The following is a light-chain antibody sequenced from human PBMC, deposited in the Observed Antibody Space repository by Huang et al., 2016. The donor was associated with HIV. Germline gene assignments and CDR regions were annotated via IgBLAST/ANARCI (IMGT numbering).Light chain of an antibody. J-gene: IGKJ2*01. Sequence: DIQMTQSPFFLYASFGDRVTFTCRAIQSISSYLNWYQQKPGKAPELLIYAASNLQSGAPSRFSGSGSGTDFTLTIVSLQPADFATYYCQQTYITPYTFGQGTKLEIK. CDR3: QQTYITPYT. V-gene: IGKV1-39*01. CDR2: AAS. CDR1: QSISSY.